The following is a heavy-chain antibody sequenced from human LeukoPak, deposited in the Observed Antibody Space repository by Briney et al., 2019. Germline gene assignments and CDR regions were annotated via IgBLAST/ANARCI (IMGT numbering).Heavy chain of an antibody. V-gene: IGHV3-48*04. CDR1: GFTFSRYS. CDR2: ISSSSTTI. Sequence: PGGSLRLSCAASGFTFSRYSMNWVRQAPGKGLEWVSYISSSSTTIFYADSVKGRFTISRDNANNSLSLQMNSLRAEDTAVYYCARDRGCSSSTCYTFPNWFDPWGQGTLVTVSS. J-gene: IGHJ5*02. D-gene: IGHD2-2*02. CDR3: ARDRGCSSSTCYTFPNWFDP.